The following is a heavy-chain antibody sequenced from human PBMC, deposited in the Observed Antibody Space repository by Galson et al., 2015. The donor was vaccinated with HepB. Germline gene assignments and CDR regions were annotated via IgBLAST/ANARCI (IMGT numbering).Heavy chain of an antibody. CDR1: GFTFSNAW. CDR2: IKSKTDGGTT. CDR3: TTVYSSAIWSGYHFEWFDP. Sequence: SLRLSCAASGFTFSNAWMIWVRQAPGKGLEWVGRIKSKTDGGTTDYAAPVKGRFTISRDDSKNTLYLQMNSLKTEDTAVYYCTTVYSSAIWSGYHFEWFDPWGQGTLVTVSS. D-gene: IGHD3-3*01. V-gene: IGHV3-15*01. J-gene: IGHJ5*02.